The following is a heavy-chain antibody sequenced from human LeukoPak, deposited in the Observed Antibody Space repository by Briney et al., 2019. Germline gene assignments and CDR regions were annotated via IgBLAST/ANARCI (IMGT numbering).Heavy chain of an antibody. V-gene: IGHV1-2*02. CDR2: INPNSGGT. Sequence: ASVKVSCKASGYTFTGYYMHWVRQAPGQGLEWMGWINPNSGGTNYAQKFQGRVTMTRDTSISTAYMELRSLRSDDTAVYYCARTMIVVVKNYFDYWGQGTLVTVSS. J-gene: IGHJ4*02. CDR3: ARTMIVVVKNYFDY. D-gene: IGHD3-22*01. CDR1: GYTFTGYY.